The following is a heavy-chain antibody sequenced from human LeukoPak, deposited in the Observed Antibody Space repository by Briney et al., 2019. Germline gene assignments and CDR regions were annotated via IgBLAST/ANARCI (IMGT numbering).Heavy chain of an antibody. J-gene: IGHJ4*02. CDR3: ARAPTVLVGYCSSSSCQADY. CDR2: IDPSSTYI. V-gene: IGHV3-21*01. CDR1: GYTFTGYY. Sequence: SCKASGYTFTGYYMHWVRQAPGKGLEWVSAIDPSSTYIYYADSVKGRFTISRDNAENSLYLQMNSLRVEDTAVYYCARAPTVLVGYCSSSSCQADYWGQGTLVTVSS. D-gene: IGHD2-2*01.